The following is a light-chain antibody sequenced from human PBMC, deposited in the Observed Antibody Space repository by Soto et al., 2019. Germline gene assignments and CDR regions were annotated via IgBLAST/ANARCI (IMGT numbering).Light chain of an antibody. CDR2: GAS. J-gene: IGKJ3*01. V-gene: IGKV3-20*01. CDR1: QSVNSSY. CDR3: QEYGSSSYT. Sequence: EIVLTQSPGTLSLSPGERITISCRASQSVNSSYLAWYQQKPGQAPRLLIYGASSRATGIPDRFSGSGSGTDFTLTIRRLEPEDIAVYYCQEYGSSSYTFGPGTKVDIK.